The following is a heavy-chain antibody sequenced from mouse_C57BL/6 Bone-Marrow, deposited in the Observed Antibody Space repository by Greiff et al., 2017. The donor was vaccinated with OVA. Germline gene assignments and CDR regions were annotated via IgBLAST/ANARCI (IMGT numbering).Heavy chain of an antibody. CDR3: GGFYYYGSRGDY. CDR2: IHPNSGST. Sequence: VKLQESGAELVKPGASVKLSCKASGYTFTSYWMHWVKQRPGQGLEWIGMIHPNSGSTNYNEKFKSKATLTVDKSSSTAYMQLSSLTSEDSAVYYCGGFYYYGSRGDYWGQGTTLTVSS. CDR1: GYTFTSYW. V-gene: IGHV1-64*01. J-gene: IGHJ2*01. D-gene: IGHD1-1*01.